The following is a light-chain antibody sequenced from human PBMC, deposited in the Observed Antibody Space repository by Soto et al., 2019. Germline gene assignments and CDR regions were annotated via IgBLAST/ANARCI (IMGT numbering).Light chain of an antibody. J-gene: IGKJ1*01. CDR1: QSVFYSSNNQNY. Sequence: DIVMTQSPDSLAVSLGERATINCKSSQSVFYSSNNQNYLAWYQQKPGQPPKLLIYWASTRESGVPDRFSGSGSETDSTPDVNSLQAEDVAVDDCQQYYSPPRTFGKGTRVEIK. CDR3: QQYYSPPRT. CDR2: WAS. V-gene: IGKV4-1*01.